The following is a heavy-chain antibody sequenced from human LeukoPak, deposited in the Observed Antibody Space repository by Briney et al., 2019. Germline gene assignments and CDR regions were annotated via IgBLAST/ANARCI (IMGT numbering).Heavy chain of an antibody. CDR3: ARDNYGDHKYYFDY. Sequence: SETLSLTCTVSGGSISSYYWSWIRQPAGKGLERIGRICTSGSTNYNPSLKSRVTMSVDTSKNQFSLKLSSVTAADTAVYYCARDNYGDHKYYFDYWGQGTLVTVSS. CDR1: GGSISSYY. J-gene: IGHJ4*02. CDR2: ICTSGST. V-gene: IGHV4-4*07. D-gene: IGHD4-17*01.